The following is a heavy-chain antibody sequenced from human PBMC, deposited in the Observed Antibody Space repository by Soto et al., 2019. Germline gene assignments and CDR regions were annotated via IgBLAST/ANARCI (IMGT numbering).Heavy chain of an antibody. V-gene: IGHV3-30-3*01. CDR2: ISYDGSNK. D-gene: IGHD6-6*01. CDR1: GFTFSSYA. CDR3: ARPEQLVLLALVDY. Sequence: QVQLVESGGGVVQPGRSLRLSCAASGFTFSSYAMHWVRQAPGKGLEWVAVISYDGSNKYYADSVKGRFTISRDNSKNTLYLQMNSLRAEDTAVYYCARPEQLVLLALVDYWVQGTLVTVSS. J-gene: IGHJ4*02.